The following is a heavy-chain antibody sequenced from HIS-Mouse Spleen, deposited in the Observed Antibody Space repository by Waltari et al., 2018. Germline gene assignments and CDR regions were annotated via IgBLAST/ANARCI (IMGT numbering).Heavy chain of an antibody. CDR1: GGSISRSSYY. CDR3: ARDPRWNDGIDY. Sequence: QLQLQESGPGLVKPSETLSLTCTVSGGSISRSSYYWGWIRQPPGKGLEWIGSIYYSGSTYYNPSLKSRVTISVDTSKNQFSLKLSSVTAADTAVYYCARDPRWNDGIDYWGQGTLVTVSS. J-gene: IGHJ4*02. D-gene: IGHD1-1*01. CDR2: IYYSGST. V-gene: IGHV4-39*07.